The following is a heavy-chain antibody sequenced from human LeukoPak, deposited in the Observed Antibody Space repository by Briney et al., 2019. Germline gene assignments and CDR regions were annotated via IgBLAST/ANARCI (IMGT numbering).Heavy chain of an antibody. CDR3: ARQQQLLDY. CDR2: FNPDSGGT. CDR1: GYTFTGYY. V-gene: IGHV1-2*02. J-gene: IGHJ4*02. D-gene: IGHD6-13*01. Sequence: ASVKVSCKASGYTFTGYYMHWVRQAPGQGLEWMGWFNPDSGGTHYAQKFQGRVTMTRDTSISTAYMELNRLRSDDTAVYYCARQQQLLDYWGQGALVTVSS.